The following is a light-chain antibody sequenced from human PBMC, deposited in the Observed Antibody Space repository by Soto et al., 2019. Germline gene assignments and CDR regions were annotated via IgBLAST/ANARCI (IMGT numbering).Light chain of an antibody. CDR2: KVT. Sequence: QSVLTQPASVSESPGQSITISCTRTSSDVGGNKYVSWYQQYPGKVPKLLINKVTNRPSGVSYRFSGSKSGNTASLTISALLAEDEADYFCASSTSDSLYVFGTGTKVTVL. V-gene: IGLV2-14*01. CDR3: ASSTSDSLYV. CDR1: SSDVGGNKY. J-gene: IGLJ1*01.